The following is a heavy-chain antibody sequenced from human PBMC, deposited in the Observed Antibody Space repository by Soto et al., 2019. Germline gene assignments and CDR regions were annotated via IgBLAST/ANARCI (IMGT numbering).Heavy chain of an antibody. CDR3: ARALDTAIAYGMDV. V-gene: IGHV1-69*01. CDR2: IIPILGTA. J-gene: IGHJ6*02. CDR1: GGTFSSYA. Sequence: SVKVSCKASGGTFSSYAISWVRQAPGQGLEWMGGIIPILGTANYAQKFQGRVTITADESTSTAYMELSSLRSEDTAVYYCARALDTAIAYGMDVWGQGTTVTVSS. D-gene: IGHD5-18*01.